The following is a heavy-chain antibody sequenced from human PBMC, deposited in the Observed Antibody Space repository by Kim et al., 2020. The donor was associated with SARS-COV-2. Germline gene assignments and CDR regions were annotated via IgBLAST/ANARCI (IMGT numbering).Heavy chain of an antibody. V-gene: IGHV3-23*01. CDR2: ISASGGST. CDR1: GFTFITYA. Sequence: GGSLRLSCAASGFTFITYAMSWVRQAPGKGLEWVSGISASGGSTYYADSVKGRFTISRDNSKSTLYLQMNSLRAEDTAVYFCAKDRGLGEGSYGWDFDYWGQGTLVTVSS. J-gene: IGHJ4*02. CDR3: AKDRGLGEGSYGWDFDY. D-gene: IGHD1-26*01.